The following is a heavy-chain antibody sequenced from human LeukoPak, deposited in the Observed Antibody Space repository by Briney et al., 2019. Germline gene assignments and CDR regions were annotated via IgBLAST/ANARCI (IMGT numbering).Heavy chain of an antibody. CDR1: GFTFSSYW. V-gene: IGHV3-74*01. CDR2: INSDGSST. D-gene: IGHD6-13*01. CDR3: ARGRRIAAAGPFDY. Sequence: PGGSLRLSCAASGFTFSSYWMHWVRQAPGKGLVWVSRINSDGSSTSYADSVKGRFTISRDSAKNTLYLQMNSLRAEDTAVYYCARGRRIAAAGPFDYWGQGTLVTVSS. J-gene: IGHJ4*02.